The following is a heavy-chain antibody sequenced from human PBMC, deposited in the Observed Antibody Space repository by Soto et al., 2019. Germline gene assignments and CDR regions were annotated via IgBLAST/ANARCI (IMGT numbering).Heavy chain of an antibody. CDR3: AFNFDY. Sequence: SETLSLTCAVYGGSFSGYYWSWIRQPPGKGLEWIGEINHSGSTNYNPSLKSRVTISVDTSKNQFSLELSSVTAADTAVYYCAFNFDYWGQGTLVTVSS. J-gene: IGHJ4*02. V-gene: IGHV4-34*01. CDR2: INHSGST. CDR1: GGSFSGYY.